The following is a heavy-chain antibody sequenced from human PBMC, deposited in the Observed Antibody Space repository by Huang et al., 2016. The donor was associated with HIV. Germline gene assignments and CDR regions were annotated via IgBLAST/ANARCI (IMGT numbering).Heavy chain of an antibody. Sequence: QVQLEQSGPAVRKPGSSVKVSCQASGGSFSDQIISWVRQAPGQRFELRGGIIPRLRAPAYAQEFKGRVTMTADESTATIYMELNSLTSEDTAVYYCAMSLRYQYDSRSYWGRYFDYWGQGTLVTVSS. D-gene: IGHD3-16*01. V-gene: IGHV1-69*01. CDR1: GGSFSDQI. J-gene: IGHJ4*02. CDR3: AMSLRYQYDSRSYWGRYFDY. CDR2: IIPRLRAP.